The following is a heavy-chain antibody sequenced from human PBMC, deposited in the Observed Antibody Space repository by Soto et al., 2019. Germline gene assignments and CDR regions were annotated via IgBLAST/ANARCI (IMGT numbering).Heavy chain of an antibody. CDR2: ISSSSSTI. CDR1: GFTFSSYS. J-gene: IGHJ3*02. Sequence: GGSLRLSCAPSGFTFSSYSMNWVRQAPGKGLEWVSYISSSSSTIYYADSVKGRFTISRDNAKNSLYLQMNSLRAEDTAVYYCARDRYCSGGGCYYDDDAFDIWGQGTMVTVSS. CDR3: ARDRYCSGGGCYYDDDAFDI. V-gene: IGHV3-48*01. D-gene: IGHD2-15*01.